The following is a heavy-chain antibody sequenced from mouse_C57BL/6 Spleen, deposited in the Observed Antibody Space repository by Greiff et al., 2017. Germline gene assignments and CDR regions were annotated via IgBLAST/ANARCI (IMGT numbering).Heavy chain of an antibody. V-gene: IGHV1-15*01. Sequence: VKLMESGAELVRPGASVTLSCKASGYTFTDYEMHWVKQTPVHGLEWIGAIDPETGGTAYNQKFKGKAILTADKSSSTAYMELRSLTSEDSAVYYCTRGLGGDYFDYWGQGTTLTVSS. CDR2: IDPETGGT. D-gene: IGHD4-1*01. J-gene: IGHJ2*01. CDR1: GYTFTDYE. CDR3: TRGLGGDYFDY.